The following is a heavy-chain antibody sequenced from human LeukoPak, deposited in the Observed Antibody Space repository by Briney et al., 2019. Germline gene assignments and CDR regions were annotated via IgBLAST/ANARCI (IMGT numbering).Heavy chain of an antibody. J-gene: IGHJ3*02. V-gene: IGHV3-30*03. D-gene: IGHD1-1*01. Sequence: GGSLRLSCAASGFTFSSYDMHWVRQAPGKGLEWVTVISYDGSNKYYGDSVKGRFTISRDNSKNTLYLKMNSLRAEDTAVYYCASLTPYKRNDWGSNIWGQGTVVTVSS. CDR3: ASLTPYKRNDWGSNI. CDR1: GFTFSSYD. CDR2: ISYDGSNK.